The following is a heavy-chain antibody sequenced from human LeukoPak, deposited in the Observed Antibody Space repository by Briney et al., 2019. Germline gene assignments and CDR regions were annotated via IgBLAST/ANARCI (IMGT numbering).Heavy chain of an antibody. CDR2: ISYDGSNK. Sequence: GRSLRLSCAASGFTFSSYAMHWVRQAPGKGLEWVAVISYDGSNKYYADSVKGRFTISRDNSKNTLYLQMNSLRAEDTAVYYCARDGLLWFGADTDYYGMDVWGQGTTVTVSS. CDR1: GFTFSSYA. CDR3: ARDGLLWFGADTDYYGMDV. D-gene: IGHD3-10*01. V-gene: IGHV3-30-3*01. J-gene: IGHJ6*02.